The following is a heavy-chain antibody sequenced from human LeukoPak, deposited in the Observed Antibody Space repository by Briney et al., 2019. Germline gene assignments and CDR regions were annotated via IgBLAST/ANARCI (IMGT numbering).Heavy chain of an antibody. CDR3: ARLISSGSYSFDLGY. D-gene: IGHD1-26*01. Sequence: SETLSLTCTVSGGSISSSSYYWGWIRQPPGKGLEWIGSIYYSGSTYYNPSLKSRVTISVDTSKNQFSLKLSSVTAADTAVYYCARLISSGSYSFDLGYWGQGTLVTVSS. V-gene: IGHV4-39*01. CDR2: IYYSGST. J-gene: IGHJ4*02. CDR1: GGSISSSSYY.